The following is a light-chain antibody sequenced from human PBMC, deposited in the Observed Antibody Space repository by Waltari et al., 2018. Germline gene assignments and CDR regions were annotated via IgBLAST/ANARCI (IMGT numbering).Light chain of an antibody. CDR3: NCRDTSGNHYV. CDR1: ILRSHF. J-gene: IGLJ1*01. CDR2: GQN. V-gene: IGLV3-19*01. Sequence: SSEVTQDPSVSVALGQTVRITCQGDILRSHFASWYQQMPGQAPILVIYGQNARPSGGPDRFSGSASGDTASLTITGVQAEDEADYYCNCRDTSGNHYVFRPGTKVTVL.